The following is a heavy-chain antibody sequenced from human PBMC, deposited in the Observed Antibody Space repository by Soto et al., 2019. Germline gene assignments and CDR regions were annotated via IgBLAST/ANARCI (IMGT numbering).Heavy chain of an antibody. CDR3: AKDVKGDFWSGYFDY. J-gene: IGHJ4*02. D-gene: IGHD3-3*01. Sequence: GGSLRLSCAASGFTFNNYALSWVRQAPGKGLEWGSAISGSGGSTYSADSVKGRFTISRDNSKNTLYLQMNSLRAEDTAVYYCAKDVKGDFWSGYFDYWGKGTLVNVSS. CDR1: GFTFNNYA. V-gene: IGHV3-23*01. CDR2: ISGSGGST.